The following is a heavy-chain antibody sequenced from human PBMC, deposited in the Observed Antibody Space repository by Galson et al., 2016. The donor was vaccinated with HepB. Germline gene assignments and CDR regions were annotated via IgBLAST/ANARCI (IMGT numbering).Heavy chain of an antibody. CDR2: LSDTGTT. J-gene: IGHJ6*02. CDR3: ARVRSVPTPGQRGKFYFYGIDI. V-gene: IGHV4-39*02. CDR1: GASVSSSSW. Sequence: SETLSLTCTVSGASVSSSSWWGWIRQPPGKGLEWLASLSDTGTTDYNPSLRSRVTISADTSKNHFSLRLSSVTAADTAVYYCARVRSVPTPGQRGKFYFYGIDIWGRGTLVTVSS.